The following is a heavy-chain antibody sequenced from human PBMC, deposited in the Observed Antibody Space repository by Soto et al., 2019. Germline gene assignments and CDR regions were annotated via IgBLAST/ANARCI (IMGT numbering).Heavy chain of an antibody. CDR3: AREGRDIVVVVAATGAFDI. Sequence: SETLSLTCAVSGGSISSSNWWSGDRQPPGKGLEWIGEIYHSGSTNYNPSLKSRVTISVDKSKNQFSLKLSSVTAADTAVYYCAREGRDIVVVVAATGAFDIWGQGTMVTVSS. CDR1: GGSISSSNW. V-gene: IGHV4-4*02. CDR2: IYHSGST. D-gene: IGHD2-15*01. J-gene: IGHJ3*02.